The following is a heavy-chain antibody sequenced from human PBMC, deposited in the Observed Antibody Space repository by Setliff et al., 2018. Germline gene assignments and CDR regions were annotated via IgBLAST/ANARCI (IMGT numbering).Heavy chain of an antibody. CDR1: GGPFSGYY. CDR2: INSDGSST. D-gene: IGHD5-18*01. CDR3: ARDQGSYGYRAFDY. V-gene: IGHV3-74*01. Sequence: PSETLSLTCAVQGGPFSGYYWSWIRQPPGKGLVWVSHINSDGSSTTYADSVKGRFTISRDNAKNSLYLQMNSLRAEDTAVYYCARDQGSYGYRAFDYWGQGALVTVSS. J-gene: IGHJ4*02.